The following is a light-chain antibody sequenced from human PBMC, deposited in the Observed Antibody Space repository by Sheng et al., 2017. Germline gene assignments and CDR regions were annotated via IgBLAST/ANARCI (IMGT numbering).Light chain of an antibody. CDR3: QQLHIYPLT. J-gene: IGKJ4*01. Sequence: DIHLTQSPSFLSASVGDRVTITCRASRYIDTYLTWYQQKSGVAPKLLIYAASTLQSGVPSRFSGSGSGTEFTLTISSLQPEDFGTYYCQQLHIYPLTFGGGTKVEIK. V-gene: IGKV1-9*01. CDR2: AAS. CDR1: RYIDTY.